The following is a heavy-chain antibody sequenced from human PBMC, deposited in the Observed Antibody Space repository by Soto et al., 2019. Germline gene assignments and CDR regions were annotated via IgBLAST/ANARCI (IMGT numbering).Heavy chain of an antibody. D-gene: IGHD3-22*01. V-gene: IGHV4-34*01. CDR2: INHSGST. Sequence: QVQLQQWGAGLLKPSETLSLTCAVYGGSFSGYYWSWIRQPPGKGLEWIGEINHSGSTNYNPSLKSRITISVDTSKNQFSLKLSSVTAADTAVYYCARGTYYYDSSGYYSTAPLLYYWGQGTLVTVSS. J-gene: IGHJ4*02. CDR3: ARGTYYYDSSGYYSTAPLLYY. CDR1: GGSFSGYY.